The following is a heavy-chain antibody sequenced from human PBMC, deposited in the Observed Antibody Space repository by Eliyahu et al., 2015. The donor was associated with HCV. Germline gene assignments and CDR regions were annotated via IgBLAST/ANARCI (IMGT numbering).Heavy chain of an antibody. D-gene: IGHD6-19*01. CDR1: GFTXSSYG. V-gene: IGHV3-30*18. Sequence: QVQLVESGGGVVQPGRSLXXSCXAXGFTXSSYGMHWVRQAPGKGLEWVAVISYDGSNKYYADSVKGRFTISRDNSKNTLYLQMNSLRAEDTAVYYCAKDRASGWSDYWGQGTLVTVSS. J-gene: IGHJ4*02. CDR3: AKDRASGWSDY. CDR2: ISYDGSNK.